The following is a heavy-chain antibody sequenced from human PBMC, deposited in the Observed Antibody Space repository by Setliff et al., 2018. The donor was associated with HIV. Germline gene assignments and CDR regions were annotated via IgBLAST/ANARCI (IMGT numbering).Heavy chain of an antibody. CDR1: GYSISSGYY. J-gene: IGHJ2*01. V-gene: IGHV4-38-2*02. D-gene: IGHD3-10*01. Sequence: PSETLSLTCAVSGYSISSGYYWGWIRQPPGKGLEWIGSIYYSGSTYYNPSLKSRVTISVDTSKNQFSLKLSSVTAADTAVYYCARDSVSEGYFDLWGRGTLVTVSS. CDR3: ARDSVSEGYFDL. CDR2: IYYSGST.